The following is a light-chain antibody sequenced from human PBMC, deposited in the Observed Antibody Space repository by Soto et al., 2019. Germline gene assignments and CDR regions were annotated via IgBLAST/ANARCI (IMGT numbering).Light chain of an antibody. Sequence: EIVMTHSPATLSVSPGGRATLSFRASQSVEKDLAWYQQKPGKPPRLLIYDASTRATDIPARFSGSQSGTEFTLTISSLLSEDFEVYSCQQYNNWPLTFGGGTKVDIK. CDR1: QSVEKD. V-gene: IGKV3D-15*01. CDR2: DAS. J-gene: IGKJ4*01. CDR3: QQYNNWPLT.